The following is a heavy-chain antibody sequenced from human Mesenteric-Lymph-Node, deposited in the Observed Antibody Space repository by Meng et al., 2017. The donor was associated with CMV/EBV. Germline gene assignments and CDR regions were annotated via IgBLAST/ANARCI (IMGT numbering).Heavy chain of an antibody. Sequence: QVQLHQCGARLLKPSETLSVTCACYGGSFSVYYWSWIRQYPEKGLEWIGEINHSGSTTYNPSFTSRIIISVDTSTNQISLNMSSVTAADTAVYYCARGSSYDILTGYFDYWGQGALVTVSS. J-gene: IGHJ4*02. CDR1: GGSFSVYY. D-gene: IGHD3-9*01. CDR2: INHSGST. CDR3: ARGSSYDILTGYFDY. V-gene: IGHV4-34*01.